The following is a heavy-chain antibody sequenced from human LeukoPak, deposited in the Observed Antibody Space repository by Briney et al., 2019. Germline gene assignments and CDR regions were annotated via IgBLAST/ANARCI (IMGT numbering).Heavy chain of an antibody. CDR2: TYYRSKWYN. CDR1: GDSVSSNSAA. J-gene: IGHJ6*03. D-gene: IGHD3-3*01. CDR3: ARGVLRFLEWLLPNYYYYYMDV. V-gene: IGHV6-1*01. Sequence: SQTLSLTCAISGDSVSSNSAAWNWIRQSPSRGLEWLGRTYYRSKWYNDYAVSVKSRITINPGTSKNQFSLQLNSVTPEDTAVYYCARGVLRFLEWLLPNYYYYYMDVWGKGTTVTVSS.